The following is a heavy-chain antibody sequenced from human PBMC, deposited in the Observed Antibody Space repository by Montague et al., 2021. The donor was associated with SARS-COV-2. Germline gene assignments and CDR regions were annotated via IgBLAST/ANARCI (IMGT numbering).Heavy chain of an antibody. J-gene: IGHJ2*01. Sequence: SETLSLTCTVSGGSISGYYWSWIRQPPGKGLEWIGYIYHSGNTKHNPSLKSRVSISADTSRNQFSLRLSSVTAADTAVYYCAREYRIELWQTNWYFGLWGRGTLVTVSS. CDR2: IYHSGNT. D-gene: IGHD5-18*01. CDR3: AREYRIELWQTNWYFGL. V-gene: IGHV4-59*01. CDR1: GGSISGYY.